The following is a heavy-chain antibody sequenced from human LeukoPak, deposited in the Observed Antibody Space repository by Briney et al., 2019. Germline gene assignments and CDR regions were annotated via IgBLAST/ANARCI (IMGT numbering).Heavy chain of an antibody. V-gene: IGHV1-2*06. J-gene: IGHJ3*02. CDR2: INPNSGGT. D-gene: IGHD2-15*01. CDR3: AGGWVAIYLGAFDI. Sequence: ASVKVSCKXSGYTFTGYYMHWVRQAPGQGLEWMGRINPNSGGTNYAQKFQGRVTMTRDTSISTAYMELSRLRSDDTAVYYCAGGWVAIYLGAFDIWGQGTMVTVSS. CDR1: GYTFTGYY.